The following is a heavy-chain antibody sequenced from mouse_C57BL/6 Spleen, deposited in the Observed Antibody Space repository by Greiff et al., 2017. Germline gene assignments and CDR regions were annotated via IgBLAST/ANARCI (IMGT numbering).Heavy chain of an antibody. V-gene: IGHV2-2*01. CDR1: GFSLTSYG. D-gene: IGHD2-3*01. J-gene: IGHJ4*01. CDR2: IWSGGST. Sequence: VKLMESGPGLVQPSQSLSITCTVSGFSLTSYGVHWVRQPPGKGLEWLGVIWSGGSTDYNAAFISRLSISKDNSKSQVFFKMNSLQADDTAIYYCARKALYDGYPHYYAMDYWGQGTSVTVSS. CDR3: ARKALYDGYPHYYAMDY.